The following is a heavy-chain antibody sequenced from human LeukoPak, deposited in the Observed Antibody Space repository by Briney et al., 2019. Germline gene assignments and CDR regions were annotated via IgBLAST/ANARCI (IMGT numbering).Heavy chain of an antibody. CDR1: GGSISSSSYY. V-gene: IGHV4-39*02. D-gene: IGHD6-13*01. CDR3: AREYSYRRVMDY. CDR2: IYYSGST. J-gene: IGHJ4*02. Sequence: PSETLSLTCTVSGGSISSSSYYWGWIRQPPGKGLEWIGSIYYSGSTYYNPSLKSRVTISVDTSKNQFSLKLSSVTAADTAVYYCAREYSYRRVMDYWGQGTLVTVSS.